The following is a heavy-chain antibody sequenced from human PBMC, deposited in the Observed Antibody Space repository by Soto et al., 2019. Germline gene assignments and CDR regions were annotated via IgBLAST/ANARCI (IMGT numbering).Heavy chain of an antibody. V-gene: IGHV3-23*01. CDR1: GFIFGSRA. CDR2: IVGGGGAI. Sequence: EVHLLESGGDLVQPGGSLRVSCAGSGFIFGSRAMSWVRQAPGKGLEWVSGIVGGGGAINYAASVEGRFPISRDNSKSPLYLEMSSLRAEDTAGYCCATLKGASSGGTWSSQVADYWGQGTLVTVSS. CDR3: ATLKGASSGGTWSSQVADY. D-gene: IGHD2-15*01. J-gene: IGHJ4*02.